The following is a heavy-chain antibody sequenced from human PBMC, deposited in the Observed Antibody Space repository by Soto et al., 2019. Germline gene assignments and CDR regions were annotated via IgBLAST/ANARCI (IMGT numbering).Heavy chain of an antibody. V-gene: IGHV1-18*01. CDR2: ISAYNGNT. J-gene: IGHJ3*02. D-gene: IGHD1-26*01. Sequence: ASVKVSCKASGYTFTSYDINWVRQAPGQGLEWMGWISAYNGNTNYAQKLQGRVTMTTDTSTSTAYMELRSLRSDDTAVYYCALEGSGRHPGAFAIWGQGTMVTVSS. CDR1: GYTFTSYD. CDR3: ALEGSGRHPGAFAI.